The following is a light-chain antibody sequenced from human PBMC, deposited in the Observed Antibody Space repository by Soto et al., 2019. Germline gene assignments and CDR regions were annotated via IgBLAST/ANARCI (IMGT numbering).Light chain of an antibody. Sequence: THSPATLSVSPGERATLSCRASQSVSSNLAWYQQKPGQAPRLLIYGASTRATGIPARFSGSGSGTEFTLTISSLQSEDFAVYYCQQFNNWPRTFGQGTKVDIK. V-gene: IGKV3-15*01. CDR2: GAS. CDR3: QQFNNWPRT. CDR1: QSVSSN. J-gene: IGKJ1*01.